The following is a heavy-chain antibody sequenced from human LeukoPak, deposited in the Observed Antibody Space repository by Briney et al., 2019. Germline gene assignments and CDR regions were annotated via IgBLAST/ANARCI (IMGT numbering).Heavy chain of an antibody. CDR2: INSSGSTI. V-gene: IGHV3-48*03. CDR3: ARDMRTTTLTTY. J-gene: IGHJ4*02. CDR1: GFTFSSYE. Sequence: GGSLRLSCAASGFTFSSYEMNWVRQAPGKGLEWVSYINSSGSTIYYADSVKGRFTISRDNAKNSLYLQMNSLRAEDTAVYYCARDMRTTTLTTYWGQGTLVTVSS. D-gene: IGHD4-17*01.